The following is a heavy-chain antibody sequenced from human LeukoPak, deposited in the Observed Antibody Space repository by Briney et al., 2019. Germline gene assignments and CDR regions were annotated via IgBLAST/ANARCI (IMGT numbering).Heavy chain of an antibody. J-gene: IGHJ4*02. V-gene: IGHV3-7*03. D-gene: IGHD2-15*01. CDR3: TTDTWYSAGH. CDR1: GFIFSGSW. Sequence: GGSLRLSCTASGFIFSGSWMAWIRQAPGKGLEWVAIIKRDGSEKYYVDSMKGRFTISRDNAKNSLFLQMNSLRAEDTAIYYCTTDTWYSAGHWGQGTLVTVSS. CDR2: IKRDGSEK.